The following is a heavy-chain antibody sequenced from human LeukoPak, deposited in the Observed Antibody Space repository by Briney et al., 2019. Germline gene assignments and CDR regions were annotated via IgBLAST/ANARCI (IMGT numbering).Heavy chain of an antibody. J-gene: IGHJ4*02. V-gene: IGHV3-7*03. D-gene: IGHD2-15*01. CDR3: TTDTWYSAGH. CDR1: GFIFSGSW. Sequence: GGSLRLSCTASGFIFSGSWMAWIRQAPGKGLEWVAIIKRDGSEKYYVDSMKGRFTISRDNAKNSLFLQMNSLRAEDTAIYYCTTDTWYSAGHWGQGTLVTVSS. CDR2: IKRDGSEK.